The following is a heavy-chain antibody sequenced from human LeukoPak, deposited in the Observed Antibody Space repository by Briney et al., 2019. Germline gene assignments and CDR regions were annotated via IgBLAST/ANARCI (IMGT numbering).Heavy chain of an antibody. CDR1: GVSVSCNGVA. J-gene: IGHJ6*02. V-gene: IGHV6-1*01. Sequence: QTLSLTCGISGVSVSCNGVAWNWFRQSPSRGLEWLGRIYYRSKWNNDYAVSVKSRITINPDTSKNQFSLQLNSVTPDDTAVYYCAKGRASYYGMDVWGQGTTVTVSS. CDR3: AKGRASYYGMDV. CDR2: IYYRSKWNN.